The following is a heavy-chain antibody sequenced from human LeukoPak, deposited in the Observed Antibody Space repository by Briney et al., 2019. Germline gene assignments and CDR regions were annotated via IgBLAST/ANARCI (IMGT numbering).Heavy chain of an antibody. J-gene: IGHJ6*03. CDR3: VRDNSGWYRPALGRETAYYYYYYMDV. D-gene: IGHD6-19*01. CDR2: IKQDGSEK. CDR1: GFTFTSYW. V-gene: IGHV3-7*01. Sequence: PGGSLRLSCAASGFTFTSYWMSWVRQAPGKGLEWVANIKQDGSEKYDVDSVKGRFTISRDNAKNSLYLEMNSLRTEDTAVYYCVRDNSGWYRPALGRETAYYYYYYMDVWGKGTTVTVSS.